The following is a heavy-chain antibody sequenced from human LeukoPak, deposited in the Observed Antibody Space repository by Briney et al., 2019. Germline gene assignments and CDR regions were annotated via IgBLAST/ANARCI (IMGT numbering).Heavy chain of an antibody. D-gene: IGHD3-22*01. CDR2: ISAYNGNT. CDR1: GYTFTSYG. V-gene: IGHV1-18*01. Sequence: ASVKASCKASGYTFTSYGISWVRQAPGQGLEWMGWISAYNGNTNYAQKFRGWVTMTRDTSISTAYMELSRLRSDDTAVYYCARDPSYYYDSSPGYYGMDVWGQGTTVTVSS. J-gene: IGHJ6*02. CDR3: ARDPSYYYDSSPGYYGMDV.